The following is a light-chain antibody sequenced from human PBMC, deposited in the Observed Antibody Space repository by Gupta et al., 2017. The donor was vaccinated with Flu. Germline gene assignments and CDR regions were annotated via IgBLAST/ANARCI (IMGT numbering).Light chain of an antibody. CDR2: KAS. CDR3: QQYNMYPKT. V-gene: IGKV1-5*03. J-gene: IGKJ1*01. Sequence: DIQMTQSPSTLAASVGDSGTLTGRAGQNVNSWLAWYQQRPGKAPTLLIYKASTLHTGSSSRGSGSGSGTEFTLTSSSLQPDDLATYFCQQYNMYPKTFGQGTKVELK. CDR1: QNVNSW.